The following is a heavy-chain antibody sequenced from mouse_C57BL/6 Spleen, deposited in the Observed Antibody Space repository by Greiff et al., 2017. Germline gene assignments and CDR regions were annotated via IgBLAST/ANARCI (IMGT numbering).Heavy chain of an antibody. CDR3: AKIHCYCVGYSMDY. CDR1: GYSFTDYN. J-gene: IGHJ4*01. Sequence: VQLKHSGPELVKPGASVKISCKASGYSFTDYNMNWVKQSHGKSLEWIGVINTNYGTTSYNQKFKGKATLTGDQSSSTAYMQLNSLTSEDSAIXYCAKIHCYCVGYSMDYWGQGTSVTVSS. CDR2: INTNYGTT. D-gene: IGHD2-12*01. V-gene: IGHV1-39*01.